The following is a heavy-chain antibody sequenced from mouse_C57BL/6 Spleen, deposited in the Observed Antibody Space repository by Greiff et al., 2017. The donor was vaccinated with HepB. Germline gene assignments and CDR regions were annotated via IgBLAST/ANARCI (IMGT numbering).Heavy chain of an antibody. Sequence: EVKLQESGGGLVKPGGSLKLSCAASGFTFSSYAMSWVRQTPEKRLEWVATISDGGSYTYYPDNVKGRFTISRDNAKNNLYLQMSHLKSEDTAMYYCTREGSTMVEGDYFDYWGQGTTLTVSS. CDR2: ISDGGSYT. CDR1: GFTFSSYA. V-gene: IGHV5-4*01. J-gene: IGHJ2*01. D-gene: IGHD2-1*01. CDR3: TREGSTMVEGDYFDY.